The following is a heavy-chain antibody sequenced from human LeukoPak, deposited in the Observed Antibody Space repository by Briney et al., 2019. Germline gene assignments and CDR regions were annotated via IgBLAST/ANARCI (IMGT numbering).Heavy chain of an antibody. CDR1: GFTFSTYW. J-gene: IGHJ5*02. CDR2: IKSDGSGT. V-gene: IGHV3-74*01. CDR3: IRDFRSADL. Sequence: PGGSLRLSCAASGFTFSTYWMHWVRQAPGEGLVWVSRIKSDGSGTSYADSVKGRFTISRDNAKNTVYLEMNSLSVEDTATYYCIRDFRSADLWGQGTLVTVTS.